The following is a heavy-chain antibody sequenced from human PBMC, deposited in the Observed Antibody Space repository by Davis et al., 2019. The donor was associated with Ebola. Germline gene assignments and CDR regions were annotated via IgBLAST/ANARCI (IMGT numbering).Heavy chain of an antibody. V-gene: IGHV1-3*04. CDR2: ISTGNGNA. CDR3: ARLGTSADYYAMDV. CDR1: GYIFTNHA. J-gene: IGHJ6*02. Sequence: ASVKVSCKASGYIFTNHAMHWVRQAPGQRLEWMGWISTGNGNARYSQKFQGRVTITRDTSATTAYMELSSLRSEDTAVYYCARLGTSADYYAMDVWGQGTLVTVSS.